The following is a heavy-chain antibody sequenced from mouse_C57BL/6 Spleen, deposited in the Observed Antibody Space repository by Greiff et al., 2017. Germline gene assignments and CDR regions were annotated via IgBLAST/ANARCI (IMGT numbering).Heavy chain of an antibody. V-gene: IGHV7-3*01. CDR2: IRNKANGYTT. Sequence: EVHLVESGGGLVQPGGSLSLSCAASGFTFTDYYMSWVRQPPGKALAWLGFIRNKANGYTTEYSASVKGRFTISRDNSQSILYLQMNALRAEDSATYYCARNYDYGVYYYAMDYWGQGTSVTVSS. J-gene: IGHJ4*01. CDR3: ARNYDYGVYYYAMDY. CDR1: GFTFTDYY. D-gene: IGHD2-4*01.